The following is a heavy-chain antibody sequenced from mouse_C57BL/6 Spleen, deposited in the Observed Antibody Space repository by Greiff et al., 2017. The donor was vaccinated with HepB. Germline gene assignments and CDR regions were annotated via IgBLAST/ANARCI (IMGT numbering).Heavy chain of an antibody. CDR1: GYTFTSYW. J-gene: IGHJ2*01. CDR2: IHPNSGST. V-gene: IGHV1-64*01. CDR3: ARSPITTVVATRGYFDY. Sequence: QVQLQQPGAELVKPGASVKLSCKASGYTFTSYWMHWVKQRPGQGLEWIGMIHPNSGSTNYNEKFKSKATLTVDKSSSTAYMQLSSLTSEDSAVYYCARSPITTVVATRGYFDYWGQGTTLTVSS. D-gene: IGHD1-1*01.